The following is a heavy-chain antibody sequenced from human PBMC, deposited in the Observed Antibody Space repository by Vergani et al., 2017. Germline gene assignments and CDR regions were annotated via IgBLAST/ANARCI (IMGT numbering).Heavy chain of an antibody. V-gene: IGHV5-51*01. J-gene: IGHJ5*02. CDR1: GYSFTSYW. D-gene: IGHD1-26*01. CDR3: AGLTTKYSGSYLGFWFDP. Sequence: EVQLVQSGAEVKKPGESLKISCKGSGYSFTSYWIGWVRQMPGKGLEWMGIIYPGDSDTRYSPSFQGQGTIPADKSISTAYLQWSSLKASDTAMYYCAGLTTKYSGSYLGFWFDPWGQGTLVTVSS. CDR2: IYPGDSDT.